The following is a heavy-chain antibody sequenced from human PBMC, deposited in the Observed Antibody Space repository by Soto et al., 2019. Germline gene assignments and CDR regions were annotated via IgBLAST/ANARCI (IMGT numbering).Heavy chain of an antibody. V-gene: IGHV1-69*01. CDR1: GGTFSSYS. CDR2: IIPIFGRA. J-gene: IGHJ4*01. CDR3: ARDGGSHSGGIDY. Sequence: QVQLLQSGAEVKKPGSSVKVSCKSSGGTFSSYSINYVRQAPGQGLEWMGEIIPIFGRANYAQKFQGRVTITADESTSTAAMSLSSMRSEDTAVYYCARDGGSHSGGIDYWGHGTLVPVSS. D-gene: IGHD1-26*01.